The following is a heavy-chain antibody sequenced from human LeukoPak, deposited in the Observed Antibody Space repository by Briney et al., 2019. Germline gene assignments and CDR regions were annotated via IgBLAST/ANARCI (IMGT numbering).Heavy chain of an antibody. CDR3: ASAVYYYDSSGSFDY. V-gene: IGHV1-24*01. CDR1: GYTLTELS. D-gene: IGHD3-22*01. CDR2: FDPEDGET. J-gene: IGHJ4*02. Sequence: ASVKFSCKVSGYTLTELSMHWVRQAPGKGLEWMGGFDPEDGETIYAQKFQGRVTMTEDTSTDTAYMELSSLRSEDTAVYYCASAVYYYDSSGSFDYWGQGTLVTVSS.